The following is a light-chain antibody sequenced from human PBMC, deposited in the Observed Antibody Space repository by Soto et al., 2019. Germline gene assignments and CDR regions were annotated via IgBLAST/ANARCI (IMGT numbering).Light chain of an antibody. CDR3: QEYNNYWT. Sequence: DIQMTQSPSTLSGSVGDRVTITRRASQTISRWLAWYQQKPGKAPRLLIYTASTLESGVPSRFSASGSGTEFTLTISSLHPDDFATYYCQEYNNYWTFGQGTKVDIK. J-gene: IGKJ1*01. CDR2: TAS. CDR1: QTISRW. V-gene: IGKV1-5*01.